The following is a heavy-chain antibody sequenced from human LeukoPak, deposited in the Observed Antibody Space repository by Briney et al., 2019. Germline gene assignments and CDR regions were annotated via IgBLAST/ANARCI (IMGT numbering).Heavy chain of an antibody. Sequence: GGSLRLSCAGSGFTFSSYSMNWVRQAPGKGLKWVSSISSSSSYIYYADSVKGRFTISRNNAKNSLYLQMNSLRAEDTAVYYCARDLWYCSSTSCHSGFDPWGQGTLVTVSS. V-gene: IGHV3-21*01. CDR1: GFTFSSYS. D-gene: IGHD2-2*02. CDR3: ARDLWYCSSTSCHSGFDP. J-gene: IGHJ5*02. CDR2: ISSSSSYI.